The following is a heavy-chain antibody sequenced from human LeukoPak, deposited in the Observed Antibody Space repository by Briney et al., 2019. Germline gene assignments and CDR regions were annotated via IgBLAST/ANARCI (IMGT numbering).Heavy chain of an antibody. J-gene: IGHJ3*02. D-gene: IGHD2-15*01. CDR1: GYTFTSYY. V-gene: IGHV1-46*01. Sequence: GASVKVSCKASGYTFTSYYMHWVRQAPGQGLEWMGIINPSGGSTSYAQKFQGRVTMTRDTSTSTAYMELRSLRSDDTAVYYCARAGGVVENAFDIWGQGTMVTVSS. CDR2: INPSGGST. CDR3: ARAGGVVENAFDI.